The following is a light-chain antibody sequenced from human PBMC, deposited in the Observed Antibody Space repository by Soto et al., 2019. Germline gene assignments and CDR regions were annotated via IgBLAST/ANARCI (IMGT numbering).Light chain of an antibody. CDR1: RTVDGNY. CDR3: QQYGSSPTWT. Sequence: EAVLTQSPGTLSLSPWERATLSCRASRTVDGNYLAWYHQKPGQPPRLLIHSASTRAPGIPDRFSASGAGTDFTLTISRLEPEDSAVYYCQQYGSSPTWTFGQGTKVDIK. J-gene: IGKJ1*01. CDR2: SAS. V-gene: IGKV3-20*01.